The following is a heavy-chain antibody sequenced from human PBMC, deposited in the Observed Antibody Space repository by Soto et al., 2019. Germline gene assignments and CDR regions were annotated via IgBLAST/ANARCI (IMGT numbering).Heavy chain of an antibody. V-gene: IGHV3-30-3*01. CDR3: GRYYPPPRIWDPSAFDI. Sequence: PGGSLRLSCAASGFTFSSYAMHWVRQAPGKGLEWVAVISYDGSNKYYADSVKGRFTISRDNSKNTLYLQMNSLRAEDTAVYYCGRYYPPPRIWDPSAFDIRGQGKMVT. J-gene: IGHJ3*02. CDR1: GFTFSSYA. D-gene: IGHD2-15*01. CDR2: ISYDGSNK.